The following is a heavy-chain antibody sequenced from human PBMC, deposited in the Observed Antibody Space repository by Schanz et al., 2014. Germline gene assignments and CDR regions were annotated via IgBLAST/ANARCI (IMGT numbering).Heavy chain of an antibody. CDR3: ARDQSPYTNSSDVRYFDY. J-gene: IGHJ4*02. D-gene: IGHD6-6*01. V-gene: IGHV1-46*04. CDR2: INPIGGST. Sequence: QVHLVQSGAEVHKPGASLKISCKASGYTFTNFFLHWVRQAPGQGLEWMGIINPIGGSTTYAQKLRGAVTLTTDTSTDTAYLELTSLRSDDTAVYYCARDQSPYTNSSDVRYFDYWGQGSLVTVSS. CDR1: GYTFTNFF.